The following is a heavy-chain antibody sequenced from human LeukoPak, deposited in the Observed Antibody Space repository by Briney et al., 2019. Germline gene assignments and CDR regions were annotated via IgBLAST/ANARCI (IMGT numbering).Heavy chain of an antibody. CDR1: GFTFSSHS. D-gene: IGHD5-18*01. Sequence: GSLRLSCAASGFTFSSHSMNWVRQPPGKGLEWIGEINRSGSTNYNPSLKSRVTISVDTSKNQFSLKLSSVTAADTAVYYCARSGYSYDFDYWGQGTLVTVSS. CDR3: ARSGYSYDFDY. J-gene: IGHJ4*02. CDR2: INRSGST. V-gene: IGHV4-34*01.